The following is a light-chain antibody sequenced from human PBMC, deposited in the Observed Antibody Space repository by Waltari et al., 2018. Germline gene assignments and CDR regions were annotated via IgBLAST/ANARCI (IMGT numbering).Light chain of an antibody. CDR3: QQYYNTPRT. V-gene: IGKV4-1*01. CDR1: QRLLYISKSNNY. Sequence: DIVMTQSPDSLAVSLGERATINCQSSQRLLYISKSNNYLAWHQQKPGQPPKLLINRASTRESGVPDRFSGSGSGTDFTLTISSLQAEDVAIYYCQQYYNTPRTFGQGTKVEIK. CDR2: RAS. J-gene: IGKJ1*01.